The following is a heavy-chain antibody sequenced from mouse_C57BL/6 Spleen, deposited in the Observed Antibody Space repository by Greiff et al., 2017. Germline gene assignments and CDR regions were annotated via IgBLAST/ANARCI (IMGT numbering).Heavy chain of an antibody. J-gene: IGHJ1*03. V-gene: IGHV1-42*01. CDR1: GYSFTGYY. D-gene: IGHD2-4*01. CDR2: INPSTGGT. CDR3: ARDIDYDEYWYFDV. Sequence: EVQLQQSGPELVKPGASVKISCKASGYSFTGYYMNWVKQSPEKSLEWIGEINPSTGGTTYNQKFKAKATLTVDKSSSTAYMQLKSLTSEVSAVYYCARDIDYDEYWYFDVWGTGTTFTVSS.